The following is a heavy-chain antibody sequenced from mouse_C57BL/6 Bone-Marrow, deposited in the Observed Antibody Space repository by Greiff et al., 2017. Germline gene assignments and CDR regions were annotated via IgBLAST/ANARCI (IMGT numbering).Heavy chain of an antibody. V-gene: IGHV7-1*01. J-gene: IGHJ2*01. CDR2: SRNKANDYTT. CDR3: ARGDYDGLFDY. Sequence: EVQVVESGGGLVQSGRSLRLSCATSGFTFSDFYMEWVRQAPGKGLEWIAASRNKANDYTTEYSASVKGRFIVSRDTSQSILYLQMNALRAEDTAIYYCARGDYDGLFDYWGQGTTLTVSS. CDR1: GFTFSDFY. D-gene: IGHD2-4*01.